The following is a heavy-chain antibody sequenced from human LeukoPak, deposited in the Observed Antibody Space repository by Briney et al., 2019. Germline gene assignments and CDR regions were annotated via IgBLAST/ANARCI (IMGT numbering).Heavy chain of an antibody. CDR3: ARWYYYDSGGLYYGSFDY. CDR1: GYSISLGYH. J-gene: IGHJ4*02. Sequence: SETLSLTCTVSGYSISLGYHWGWIRQLPGKGLEWIANIYHNGRTYYNPSLTSRGTISVDTSKNQFSLKLSSVTAADTAVYYCARWYYYDSGGLYYGSFDYWGQGTLVTVSS. V-gene: IGHV4-38-2*02. D-gene: IGHD3-22*01. CDR2: IYHNGRT.